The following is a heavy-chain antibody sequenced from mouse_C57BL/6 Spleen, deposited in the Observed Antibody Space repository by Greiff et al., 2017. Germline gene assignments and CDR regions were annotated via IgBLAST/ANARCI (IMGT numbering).Heavy chain of an antibody. CDR1: GYTFTSYW. Sequence: QVQLQQPGAELVMPGASVKLSCKASGYTFTSYWMHWVKQRPGQGLEWIGEIDPSASYTNYNQKFKGKSTLTVDKSSSTAYMQLSSLTSEDSAVYYCARSGGYYGSSLDYWGQGTTLTVSS. CDR2: IDPSASYT. CDR3: ARSGGYYGSSLDY. V-gene: IGHV1-69*01. D-gene: IGHD1-1*01. J-gene: IGHJ2*01.